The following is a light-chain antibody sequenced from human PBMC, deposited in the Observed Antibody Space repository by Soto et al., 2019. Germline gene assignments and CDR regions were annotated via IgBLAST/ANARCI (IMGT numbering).Light chain of an antibody. V-gene: IGKV1-39*01. J-gene: IGKJ5*01. CDR2: AAS. Sequence: DIQMTQSPSSLSASVGDRVTITCRASQTISSYLNWYKQKPGKAPKLLIYAASSLQSGAPSRFSGSGSGTDFTLTISSLQPEDFATYYCQQSYSTPITFGQGTRLEIK. CDR3: QQSYSTPIT. CDR1: QTISSY.